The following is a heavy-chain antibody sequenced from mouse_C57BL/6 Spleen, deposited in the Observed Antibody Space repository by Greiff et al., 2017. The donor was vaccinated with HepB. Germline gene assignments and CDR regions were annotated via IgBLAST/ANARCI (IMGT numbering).Heavy chain of an antibody. V-gene: IGHV5-9-1*02. D-gene: IGHD1-1*01. J-gene: IGHJ4*01. CDR3: TRVDYGSSYAMDY. CDR1: GFTFSSYA. CDR2: ISSGGDYI. Sequence: DVMLVESGEGLVKPGGSLKLSCAASGFTFSSYAMSWVRQTPEKRLEWVAYISSGGDYIYYADTVKGRFTISRDNARNTLYLQMSSLKSEDTAMYYCTRVDYGSSYAMDYWGQGTSVTVSS.